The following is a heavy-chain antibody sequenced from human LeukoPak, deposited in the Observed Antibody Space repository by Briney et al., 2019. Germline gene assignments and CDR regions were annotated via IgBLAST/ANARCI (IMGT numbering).Heavy chain of an antibody. J-gene: IGHJ4*02. CDR2: ISYDGSNK. CDR1: GFTFSSYA. D-gene: IGHD1-1*01. V-gene: IGHV3-30-3*01. CDR3: ARGLEAIDY. Sequence: GGSLRLSCAASGFTFSSYAMHWVRQAPGKGLEWVAVISYDGSNKYYADSVKGRFTISRDNSKNTLYLQMNSLRAEDTAVYYFARGLEAIDYRGQATLVTVSS.